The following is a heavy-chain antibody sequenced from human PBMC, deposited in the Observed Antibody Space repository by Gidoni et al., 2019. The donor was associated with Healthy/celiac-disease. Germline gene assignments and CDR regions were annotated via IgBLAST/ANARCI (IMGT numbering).Heavy chain of an antibody. D-gene: IGHD3-9*01. CDR1: GYTFTSYY. CDR2: INPSGGST. V-gene: IGHV1-46*01. Sequence: QVQLVKSGAEVKKPGVSVKVSCKASGYTFTSYYMHWVRQAPGQGLEWMGIINPSGGSTSYAQKFQGRVTMTRDTSTSTVYMELSSLRSEDTAVYYCAREVVNDILTGPSLGMDYWGQGTLVTVSS. CDR3: AREVVNDILTGPSLGMDY. J-gene: IGHJ4*02.